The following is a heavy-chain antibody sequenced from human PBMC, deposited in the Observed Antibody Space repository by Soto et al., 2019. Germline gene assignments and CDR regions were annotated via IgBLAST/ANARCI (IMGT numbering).Heavy chain of an antibody. CDR1: GFSFNSFN. Sequence: GSLRLSCLASGFSFNSFNMNWIRRAPGRGLEWVASISVSGDYTYYSDSVKGRFTISRDNAKNSVSLQMNALRVEDTAVYYCAREDSIIIPAVSDFWGQGTLVTVSS. V-gene: IGHV3-21*01. D-gene: IGHD2-2*01. J-gene: IGHJ4*02. CDR2: ISVSGDYT. CDR3: AREDSIIIPAVSDF.